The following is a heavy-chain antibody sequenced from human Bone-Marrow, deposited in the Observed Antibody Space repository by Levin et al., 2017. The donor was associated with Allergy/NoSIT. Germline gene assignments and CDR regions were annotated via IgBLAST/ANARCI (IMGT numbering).Heavy chain of an antibody. Sequence: GESLKISCAASGYTFSSYGMHWVRQAPGKGLEWVAVLSYDGSNRYYADSVKGRFTISRDNSKNTLYLQMNSLRAEDTAVYYCAKDPTYYGSGSKYYGRLLGAREWGDWGQGTLVTVSS. CDR1: GYTFSSYG. V-gene: IGHV3-30*18. CDR3: AKDPTYYGSGSKYYGRLLGAREWGD. J-gene: IGHJ4*02. D-gene: IGHD3-10*01. CDR2: LSYDGSNR.